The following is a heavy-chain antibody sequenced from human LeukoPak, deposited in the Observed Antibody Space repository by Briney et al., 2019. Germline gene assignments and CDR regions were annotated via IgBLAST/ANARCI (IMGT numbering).Heavy chain of an antibody. CDR1: GYGFSSYW. CDR2: ICPGDSDT. J-gene: IGHJ4*02. V-gene: IGHV5-51*01. Sequence: PGESLKISCKGSGYGFSSYWIGWVRQMPGKGLEYMGIICPGDSDTRYSQSFQGQVTISADKSTTTAYLQWSSLKASDTAMYYCARHTTVGGSLRFDYWGQGTLVSVSS. D-gene: IGHD4-23*01. CDR3: ARHTTVGGSLRFDY.